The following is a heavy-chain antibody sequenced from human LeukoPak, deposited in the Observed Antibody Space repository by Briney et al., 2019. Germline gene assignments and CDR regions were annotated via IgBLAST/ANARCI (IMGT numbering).Heavy chain of an antibody. Sequence: SETLSLTCTVSGGPVNSGSYYWSWIRQPPGKGLEWIGDIYDSGSTNYNPSLKSRVTISVDTSNNQFSLKLRSVTAADTAVYYCARSDTSGWYSGGYWGQGTLVTVSS. CDR1: GGPVNSGSYY. D-gene: IGHD6-19*01. CDR2: IYDSGST. J-gene: IGHJ4*02. V-gene: IGHV4-61*01. CDR3: ARSDTSGWYSGGY.